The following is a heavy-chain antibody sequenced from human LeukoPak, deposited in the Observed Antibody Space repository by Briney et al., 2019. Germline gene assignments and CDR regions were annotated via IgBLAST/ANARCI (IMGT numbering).Heavy chain of an antibody. Sequence: QPGGSLRLSCVTSGFVFSSRGMVWARQAPGNGLEWVSYISPRGETIYYADSVKGRFTVSRDNAKSSMFLQMESLRVEDTAKYYCARLPGYYEANDAFDIWGQGTMVTVSS. V-gene: IGHV3-48*01. J-gene: IGHJ3*02. CDR1: GFVFSSRG. D-gene: IGHD3-22*01. CDR3: ARLPGYYEANDAFDI. CDR2: ISPRGETI.